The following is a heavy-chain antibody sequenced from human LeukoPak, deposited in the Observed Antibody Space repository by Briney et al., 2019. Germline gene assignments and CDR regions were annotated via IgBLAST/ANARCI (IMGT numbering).Heavy chain of an antibody. CDR2: IDYSGGSS. Sequence: GGSLRLSCTVSGFTLSSYETSWIRQAPGKGLEWVSSIDYSGGSSYYADSVKGRFTITRDNAKSSLYLQMNSLRAEDTAVYYCAREITMILAYFDYWGQGTLVTVSS. D-gene: IGHD3-22*01. J-gene: IGHJ4*02. CDR1: GFTLSSYE. V-gene: IGHV3-48*03. CDR3: AREITMILAYFDY.